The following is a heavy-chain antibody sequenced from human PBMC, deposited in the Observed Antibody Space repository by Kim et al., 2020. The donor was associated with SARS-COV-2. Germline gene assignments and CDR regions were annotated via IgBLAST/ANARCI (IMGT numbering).Heavy chain of an antibody. CDR1: GIGFSSDV. CDR3: AKLPTGFPNWFGP. Sequence: GGSLRLSCAASGIGFSSDVMGWVRQAPGKGLEWVSAIRGNGVDTYYIDSVKGRFTISRDNSKNTLFLQMNSLRAEDTAIYYCAKLPTGFPNWFGPWGQGTLVTVSS. V-gene: IGHV3-23*01. CDR2: IRGNGVDT. J-gene: IGHJ5*02.